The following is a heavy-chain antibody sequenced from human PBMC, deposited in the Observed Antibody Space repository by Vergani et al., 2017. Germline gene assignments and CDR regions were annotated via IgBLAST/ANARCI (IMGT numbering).Heavy chain of an antibody. J-gene: IGHJ4*02. V-gene: IGHV4-34*01. Sequence: QLQLQQWGAGLLKPSETLSLTCAVYGGSFSGYYWSWIRQPPGKGLEWIGEINHSGSTNYNPSLKSRVTISVDTSKNQFSLKLSSVTAADTAVYYCARVGIAAAGTAIDYWGQGTLVTVSS. D-gene: IGHD6-13*01. CDR2: INHSGST. CDR1: GGSFSGYY. CDR3: ARVGIAAAGTAIDY.